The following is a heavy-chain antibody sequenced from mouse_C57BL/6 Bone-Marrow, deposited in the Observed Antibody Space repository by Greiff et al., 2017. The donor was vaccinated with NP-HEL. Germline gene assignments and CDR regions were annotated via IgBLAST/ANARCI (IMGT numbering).Heavy chain of an antibody. V-gene: IGHV10-3*01. J-gene: IGHJ4*01. Sequence: EVMLVESGGGLVQPKGSLKLSCAASGFTFNTYAMHWVRQAPGKGLEWVARIRSKSSNYATYYADSVKDRFTISRDDSQSMLYLQMNNLKTEDTAMYYCVRAYSSDYGNYYAMYYWGQGTSVTVSS. CDR1: GFTFNTYA. CDR3: VRAYSSDYGNYYAMYY. D-gene: IGHD3-2*02. CDR2: IRSKSSNYAT.